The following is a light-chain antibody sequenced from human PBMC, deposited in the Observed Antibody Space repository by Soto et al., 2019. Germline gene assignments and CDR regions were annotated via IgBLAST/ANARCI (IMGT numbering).Light chain of an antibody. CDR3: QQYDHPPYT. CDR2: AAS. CDR1: QSISSY. V-gene: IGKV1-39*01. J-gene: IGKJ2*01. Sequence: DIQMTQSPSSLSASVGDRVTITCRASQSISSYLNWYQQKPGKAPKLLIYAASSLQSGVPSRFSGSRSGTDFTLTVSSLQPEDFATYYCQQYDHPPYTFGQGTKLEIK.